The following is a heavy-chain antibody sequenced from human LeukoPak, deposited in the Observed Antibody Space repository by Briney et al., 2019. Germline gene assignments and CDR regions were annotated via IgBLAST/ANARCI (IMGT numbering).Heavy chain of an antibody. V-gene: IGHV1-69*04. CDR3: ATENSSGRFYYYYGMDV. CDR2: IIPILGIA. J-gene: IGHJ6*02. CDR1: GGTFSSYA. D-gene: IGHD3-22*01. Sequence: SVKVSRKASGGTFSSYAISWVRQAPGQGLEWVGRIIPILGIANYAQKFQGRVTITADKSTSTAYMELSSLRSEDTAVYYCATENSSGRFYYYYGMDVWGQGTTVTVSS.